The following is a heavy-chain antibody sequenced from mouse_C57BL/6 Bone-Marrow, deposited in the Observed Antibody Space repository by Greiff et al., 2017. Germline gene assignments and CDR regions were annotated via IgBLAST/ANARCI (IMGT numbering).Heavy chain of an antibody. D-gene: IGHD1-1*01. CDR3: ARDRVNYYGSSYYFDY. J-gene: IGHJ2*01. Sequence: VQLQQSGGGLVKPGGSLKLSCAASGFTFSSYAMSWVRQTPEKRLEWVATISDGGSYTYYPDNVKGRFTISRDNAKNNLYLQMSHLKSEDTAMYYCARDRVNYYGSSYYFDYWGQGTTLTVSS. V-gene: IGHV5-4*01. CDR1: GFTFSSYA. CDR2: ISDGGSYT.